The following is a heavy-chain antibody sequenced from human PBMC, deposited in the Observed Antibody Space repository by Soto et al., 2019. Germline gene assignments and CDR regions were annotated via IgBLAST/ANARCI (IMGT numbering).Heavy chain of an antibody. Sequence: VQLVESGGTVVQPGGSLRLSCVGSGFTFSSYGMHWVRQAPGKGLECVAVISDTGSSHYYAASVEGRFTISRENSKTSLSLNMDRLRVEDTAVYYCAKDRGGDCPDNSCYFGADYWGQGTPVTVSS. J-gene: IGHJ4*02. CDR2: ISDTGSSH. CDR1: GFTFSSYG. CDR3: AKDRGGDCPDNSCYFGADY. V-gene: IGHV3-30*18. D-gene: IGHD2-2*01.